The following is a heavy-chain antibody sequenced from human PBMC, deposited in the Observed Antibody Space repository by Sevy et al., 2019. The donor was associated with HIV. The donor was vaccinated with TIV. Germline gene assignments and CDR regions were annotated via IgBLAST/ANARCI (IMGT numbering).Heavy chain of an antibody. Sequence: GGSLRLSCAASGFTFSSYGMHWVRQAPGKGLEWVAVISYDGSNKYYADSVKGRFTISRDNSKNTLYLQMNSLRAEDTAVYYCVKERPNGDYVDLIDYWGQGTLVTVSS. CDR2: ISYDGSNK. CDR1: GFTFSSYG. V-gene: IGHV3-30*18. J-gene: IGHJ4*02. CDR3: VKERPNGDYVDLIDY. D-gene: IGHD4-17*01.